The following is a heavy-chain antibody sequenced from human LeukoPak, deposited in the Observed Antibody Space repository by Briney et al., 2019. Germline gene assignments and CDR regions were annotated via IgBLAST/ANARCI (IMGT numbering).Heavy chain of an antibody. CDR1: GFTVSSNY. V-gene: IGHV3-53*01. D-gene: IGHD2-2*01. CDR3: AKAHCSPTSCSRIDY. J-gene: IGHJ4*02. CDR2: IYSGGST. Sequence: GGSLRLSCAVSGFTVSSNYMSWVRQAPGKGLEWVSVIYSGGSTYYADSVKGRFTISRDNSKNTVYLQMSGLRAEDTALYYCAKAHCSPTSCSRIDYWGQGTLVTVS.